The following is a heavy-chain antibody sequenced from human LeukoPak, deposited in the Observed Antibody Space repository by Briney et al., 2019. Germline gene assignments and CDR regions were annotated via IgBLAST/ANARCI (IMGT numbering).Heavy chain of an antibody. J-gene: IGHJ6*03. Sequence: PGGSLRLSCAASGFTFSSYWMSWVRQAPGKGLEWVANIKQDGSEKYYVDSVKGRFTISRDNAKNSLYLQMNSLRAEDTAVYYCARFLTVRHPLLYYYYYMDVWGKGTTVTVSS. CDR2: IKQDGSEK. CDR3: ARFLTVRHPLLYYYYYMDV. CDR1: GFTFSSYW. V-gene: IGHV3-7*01. D-gene: IGHD1-26*01.